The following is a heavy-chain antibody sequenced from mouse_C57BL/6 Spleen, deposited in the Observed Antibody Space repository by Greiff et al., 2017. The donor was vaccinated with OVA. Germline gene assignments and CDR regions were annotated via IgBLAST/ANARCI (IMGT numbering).Heavy chain of an antibody. J-gene: IGHJ3*01. V-gene: IGHV1-69*01. Sequence: VQLQQPGAELVMPGASVKLSCKASGYTFTSYWMHWVKQRPGQGLEWIGEIDPSDSYTNYNQKFKGKSTLTVDKSSSTAYMQLSSLTSEDSAVYYCASSGPWFAYWGQVTLVTVSA. CDR1: GYTFTSYW. CDR3: ASSGPWFAY. CDR2: IDPSDSYT.